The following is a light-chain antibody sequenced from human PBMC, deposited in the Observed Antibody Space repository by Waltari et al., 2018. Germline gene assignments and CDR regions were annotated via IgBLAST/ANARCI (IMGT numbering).Light chain of an antibody. V-gene: IGKV1-17*01. CDR2: AAS. CDR3: LQHKSSPQT. J-gene: IGKJ1*01. CDR1: QGIGSD. Sequence: DIQMTQSQSSLSASVRDRVIITSLASQGIGSDLAWYQQKPGRAPKRLIYAASDLQRGVPSRFSGSGSGTEFTFTISSLQPEDSATYYCLQHKSSPQTFGQGTKVEIK.